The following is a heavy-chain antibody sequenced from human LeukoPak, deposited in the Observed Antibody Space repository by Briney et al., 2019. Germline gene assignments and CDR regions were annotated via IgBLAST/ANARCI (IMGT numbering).Heavy chain of an antibody. D-gene: IGHD4-11*01. Sequence: GGSLRLSCAASGLSFSYTWMSWVRQAPGKGLEWVGRTKSKSDGETTDYAAPVKGRFTISRDDSKNTLYLQMNSLKTDDTAVYYCTTGPVTQGGWGQGVLVTVSS. CDR2: TKSKSDGETT. V-gene: IGHV3-15*01. J-gene: IGHJ4*02. CDR1: GLSFSYTW. CDR3: TTGPVTQGG.